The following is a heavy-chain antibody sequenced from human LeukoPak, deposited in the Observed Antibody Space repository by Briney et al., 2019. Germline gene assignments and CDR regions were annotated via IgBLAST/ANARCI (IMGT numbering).Heavy chain of an antibody. V-gene: IGHV4-30-2*01. CDR1: GGSISSGGYS. CDR3: AREWGAARRYFDY. CDR2: IYHSGST. D-gene: IGHD6-6*01. J-gene: IGHJ4*02. Sequence: SQTLSLTCAVSGGSISSGGYSWSWIRQPPGKGLEWIGYIYHSGSTYYNPSLKSRVTISVDRSKNQFSLKLSSVTAADTAVYYCAREWGAARRYFDYWGQGTLVTVSS.